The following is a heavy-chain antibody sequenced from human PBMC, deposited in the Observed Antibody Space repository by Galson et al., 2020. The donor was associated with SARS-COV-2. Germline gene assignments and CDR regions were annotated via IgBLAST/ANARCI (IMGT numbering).Heavy chain of an antibody. Sequence: SETLSLTCTVSGGSISSGGYYWSWIRQHPVKGLEWIGYIYYSGSTYYNPSLKSRVTISVDTSKNQFSLQLSSVTAADTAVYYCARDESGYDLLRDWGQGTLVTVSS. CDR2: IYYSGST. D-gene: IGHD5-12*01. CDR3: ARDESGYDLLRD. CDR1: GGSISSGGYY. J-gene: IGHJ4*02. V-gene: IGHV4-31*03.